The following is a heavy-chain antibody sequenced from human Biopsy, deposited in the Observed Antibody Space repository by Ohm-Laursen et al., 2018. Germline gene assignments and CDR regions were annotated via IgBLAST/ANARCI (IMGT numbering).Heavy chain of an antibody. CDR2: VYPDDSNN. V-gene: IGHV5-51*01. CDR3: ARQFMPGPTNAGGY. CDR1: GYSYTNYW. D-gene: IGHD2-2*01. J-gene: IGHJ4*02. Sequence: ESLKISCKFSGYSYTNYWIGWVRQMPGKGLEWMGLVYPDDSNNRYSPAFQGHVTISADKSTSTAYLQWNSLTASDTAVYYCARQFMPGPTNAGGYWGQGTLVTVSS.